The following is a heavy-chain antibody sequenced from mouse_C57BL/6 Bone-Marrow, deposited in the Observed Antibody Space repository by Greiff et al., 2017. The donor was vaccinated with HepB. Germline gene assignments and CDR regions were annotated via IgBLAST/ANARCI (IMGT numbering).Heavy chain of an antibody. CDR3: ARSYYGNYDY. D-gene: IGHD2-1*01. CDR2: IYPGSGST. Sequence: QVQLQQPGAELVKPGASVKMSCKASGYTFTSYWITWVKQRPGQGLAWIGEIYPGSGSTNYNEKFKSKATLTVDTSSSTAYMQLSSMTSEDSPVYYCARSYYGNYDYWGKGTTLTVSS. V-gene: IGHV1-55*01. J-gene: IGHJ2*01. CDR1: GYTFTSYW.